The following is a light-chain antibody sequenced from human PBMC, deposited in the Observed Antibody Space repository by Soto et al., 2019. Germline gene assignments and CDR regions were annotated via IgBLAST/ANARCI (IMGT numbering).Light chain of an antibody. Sequence: QPALTQPASVSGSPGQSSTISCTGGSRDVGGYNLVSWYQQHPGKVPKLIIYEGNQRPSGVSNRFSGSKSGNTASLTISGLQAEDEADYYCCSFAGSLYVFGTGTKVTVL. CDR1: SRDVGGYNL. J-gene: IGLJ1*01. CDR3: CSFAGSLYV. V-gene: IGLV2-23*01. CDR2: EGN.